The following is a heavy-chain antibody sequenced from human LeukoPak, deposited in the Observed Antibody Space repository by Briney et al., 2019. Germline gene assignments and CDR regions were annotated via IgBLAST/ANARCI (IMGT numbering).Heavy chain of an antibody. J-gene: IGHJ5*02. Sequence: TSETLSLTCTVSGYSISSGYYWGWIRQPPGKGLEWIGSIYHSGSTYYNPSLKSRVTISVDKSKNQFSLQLNSVTPEDTAVYYCASGNHYYDSSGFMSSDWFDPWGQGTLVTVSS. CDR2: IYHSGST. CDR1: GYSISSGYY. D-gene: IGHD3-22*01. CDR3: ASGNHYYDSSGFMSSDWFDP. V-gene: IGHV4-38-2*02.